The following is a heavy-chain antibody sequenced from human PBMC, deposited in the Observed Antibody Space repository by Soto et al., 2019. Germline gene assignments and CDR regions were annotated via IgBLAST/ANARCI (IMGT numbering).Heavy chain of an antibody. Sequence: QVQLQQWGAGLLKPSETLSLTCAVYGGSFSGYYWSWIRQPPGKGLEWIGEINHSGSTNYNPSLKSRVTISVDTSMNQFSLKLGSVTAAVTAVYYCARKVVLMVYAPHNWFDPWGQGTLVTVSS. CDR3: ARKVVLMVYAPHNWFDP. V-gene: IGHV4-34*01. J-gene: IGHJ5*02. CDR1: GGSFSGYY. D-gene: IGHD2-8*01. CDR2: INHSGST.